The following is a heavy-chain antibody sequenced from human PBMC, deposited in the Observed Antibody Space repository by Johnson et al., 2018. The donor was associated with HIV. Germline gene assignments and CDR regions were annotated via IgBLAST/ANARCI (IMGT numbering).Heavy chain of an antibody. Sequence: VQLVESGGGSVQPGGSLRLSCVTSGFTFSNYWMHWVRQGPGKGLVWVSRINSDGTGTSYADSVKGRFTVSRDNAKNTLYLQMNSLRAEDTAVYYCARGPHEVVVVAATSAFDIWGQGTMVTVSS. V-gene: IGHV3-74*02. J-gene: IGHJ3*02. CDR1: GFTFSNYW. CDR2: INSDGTGT. CDR3: ARGPHEVVVVAATSAFDI. D-gene: IGHD2-15*01.